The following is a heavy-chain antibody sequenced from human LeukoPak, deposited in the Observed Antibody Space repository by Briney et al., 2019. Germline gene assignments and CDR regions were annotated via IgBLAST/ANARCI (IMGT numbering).Heavy chain of an antibody. D-gene: IGHD3-22*01. CDR2: INSDGSFT. J-gene: IGHJ4*02. V-gene: IGHV3-74*01. Sequence: GGSLRLSCAASGFTFSRYWMHWVRQAPGKGLVWVSRINSDGSFTTYADSVEGRFTISRDNAKNTLYLQMNSLRADDTAVYYCARDPNYDSSGYPFDYWGQGALVTVSS. CDR3: ARDPNYDSSGYPFDY. CDR1: GFTFSRYW.